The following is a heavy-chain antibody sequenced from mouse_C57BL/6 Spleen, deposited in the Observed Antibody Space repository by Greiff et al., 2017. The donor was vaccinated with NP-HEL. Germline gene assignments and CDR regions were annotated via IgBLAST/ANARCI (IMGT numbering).Heavy chain of an antibody. Sequence: VQLQQSGPELVKPGDSVKISCKASGYSFTGYFMNWVMQSHGKSLEWIGRINPYNGDTFYNQKFKGKATLTVAKSSSPAHMELRSLTSEDSAVYYCARDYDYDVYFDVWGTGTTVTVSS. CDR3: ARDYDYDVYFDV. J-gene: IGHJ1*03. CDR2: INPYNGDT. CDR1: GYSFTGYF. D-gene: IGHD2-4*01. V-gene: IGHV1-20*01.